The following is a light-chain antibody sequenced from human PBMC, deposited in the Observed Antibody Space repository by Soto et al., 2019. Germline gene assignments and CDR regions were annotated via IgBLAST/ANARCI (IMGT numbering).Light chain of an antibody. V-gene: IGKV1-5*03. CDR1: QTISSW. CDR3: QHYKSYSEA. CDR2: KAS. Sequence: DIQMTQSPSTLSASVGDRVTITCRASQTISSWLAWYQQKPGKAPKLLIYKASTLKSGVPSRFSGSGSGTEFTLTISSLQPDDFATYYCQHYKSYSEAVGQGNKVDSK. J-gene: IGKJ1*01.